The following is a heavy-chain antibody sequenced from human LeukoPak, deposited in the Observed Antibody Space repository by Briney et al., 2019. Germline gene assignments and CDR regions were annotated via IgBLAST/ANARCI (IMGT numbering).Heavy chain of an antibody. CDR3: ARYVVYGSGKYYFDY. D-gene: IGHD3-10*01. Sequence: SLETLSLTCTVSGGSVSSTTYYWSWIRQPPGKGLEWIASINYSGSTYYNPSLKSRVTISVDTSENQFSLKLSSVTAADTAVYYCARYVVYGSGKYYFDYWGQGTLVTVSS. CDR2: INYSGST. V-gene: IGHV4-39*01. CDR1: GGSVSSTTYY. J-gene: IGHJ4*02.